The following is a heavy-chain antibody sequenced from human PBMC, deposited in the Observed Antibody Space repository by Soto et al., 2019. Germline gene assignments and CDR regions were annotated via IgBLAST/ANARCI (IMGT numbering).Heavy chain of an antibody. D-gene: IGHD3-22*01. J-gene: IGHJ4*02. V-gene: IGHV1-46*01. Sequence: QVQLVQSGAEVKKPGASVTVPCKASGYTFTNYYMHWVRQAPAQGLEWMGMINPSGGDTTYAQKFQGRVSMARDTSTSTVYMELSSLRSEDTAVYYCARAHYYYDSRLHFDYWGQGTLVTVSS. CDR2: INPSGGDT. CDR1: GYTFTNYY. CDR3: ARAHYYYDSRLHFDY.